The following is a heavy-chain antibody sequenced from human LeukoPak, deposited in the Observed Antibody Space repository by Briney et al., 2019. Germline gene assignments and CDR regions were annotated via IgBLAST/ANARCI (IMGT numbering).Heavy chain of an antibody. CDR1: GGSISSSNW. CDR3: VRHTVVNAYYFDY. V-gene: IGHV4-4*02. D-gene: IGHD4-23*01. J-gene: IGHJ4*02. CDR2: IYHSGST. Sequence: SETLSLTCAVSGGSISSSNWWSWVRQPPGKGLEWIGEIYHSGSTNYNPSLKSRVTISVDTSKNQFSLKLSSVTAADTAVYYCVRHTVVNAYYFDYWGQGTLVTVSS.